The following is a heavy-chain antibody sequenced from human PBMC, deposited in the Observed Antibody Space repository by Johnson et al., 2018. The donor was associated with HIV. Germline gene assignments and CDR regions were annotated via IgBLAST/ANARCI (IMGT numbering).Heavy chain of an antibody. CDR2: ISYYGSNK. J-gene: IGHJ3*01. CDR1: GFTFSSFG. CDR3: VRELGAFDR. Sequence: QVQLVESGGGLVQPGRSLRLPCAASGFTFSSFGMHWVRQAPGKGLEWVAVISYYGSNKYYADSVKGRFTVSRDNSKNTLYLQMNSLRAEDTAVYYCVRELGAFDRWGQGTVVTVSS. V-gene: IGHV3-30*03.